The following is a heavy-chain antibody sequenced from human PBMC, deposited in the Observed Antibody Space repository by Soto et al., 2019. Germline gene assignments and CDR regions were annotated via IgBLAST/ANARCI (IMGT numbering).Heavy chain of an antibody. CDR1: GFTFSSYA. D-gene: IGHD6-19*01. CDR2: ISYDGSNK. V-gene: IGHV3-30-3*01. CDR3: ARDRSSGWSRYYYYGMDV. J-gene: IGHJ6*02. Sequence: GGSLRLSCAASGFTFSSYAMHWVRQAPGKGLEWVAVISYDGSNKYYADSVKGRFTISRDNSKNTLYLQMNSLRAEDTAVYYCARDRSSGWSRYYYYGMDVWGQGTTVTVSS.